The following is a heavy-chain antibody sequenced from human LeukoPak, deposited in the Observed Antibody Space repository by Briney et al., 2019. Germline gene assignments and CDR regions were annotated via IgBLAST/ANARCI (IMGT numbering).Heavy chain of an antibody. CDR2: IYTSGST. V-gene: IGHV4-4*07. CDR1: GGSISIYY. Sequence: SSETLSLTCTVSGGSISIYYWNWIRQPAGKCLEWIGRIYTSGSTNYNPSLKSRVTMSVDTSKNQFSLKLSSVTAADTAVYYCARGRYGSGSYYQGMFDYWGQGTLVTVSS. D-gene: IGHD3-10*01. J-gene: IGHJ4*02. CDR3: ARGRYGSGSYYQGMFDY.